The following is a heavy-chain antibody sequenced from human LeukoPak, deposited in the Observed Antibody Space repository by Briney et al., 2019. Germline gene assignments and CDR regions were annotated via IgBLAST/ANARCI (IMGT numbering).Heavy chain of an antibody. CDR1: GGSISSGDYY. CDR3: ARVTDRFLATQFDY. J-gene: IGHJ4*02. CDR2: IYYSGST. V-gene: IGHV4-30-4*01. D-gene: IGHD3-3*01. Sequence: PSETLSLTCTVSGGSISSGDYYWCWIRQPPGKGLEWIGYIYYSGSTYYNPSLKSRVTISVDTSKNQFSLKLSSVTAADTAVYYCARVTDRFLATQFDYWGQGTLVTVSS.